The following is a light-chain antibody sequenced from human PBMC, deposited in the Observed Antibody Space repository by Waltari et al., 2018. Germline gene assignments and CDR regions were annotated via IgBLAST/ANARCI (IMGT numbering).Light chain of an antibody. CDR1: SSYVGGYNY. Sequence: QSALTQPASVSGSPGQSITISCTGTSSYVGGYNYVSWYQQHPGKAPKLIIGYVRNLPSGGSNRFSGSKSGNTGSLTIAGLQAGDEADYYCSSYTDNNAPYVFGTGTKVTVL. V-gene: IGLV2-14*03. CDR2: YVR. J-gene: IGLJ1*01. CDR3: SSYTDNNAPYV.